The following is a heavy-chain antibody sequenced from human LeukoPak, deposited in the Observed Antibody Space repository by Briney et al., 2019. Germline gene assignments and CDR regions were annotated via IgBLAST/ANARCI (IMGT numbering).Heavy chain of an antibody. V-gene: IGHV3-23*01. CDR1: GFTFSSYA. J-gene: IGHJ6*03. CDR2: ISGSGGYT. Sequence: GGSLRLSCEASGFTFSSYAMTWVRQAPGKGLEWVSSISGSGGYTYYTDSVQGRFTISRDNSKNTLYLQMNSLRAEDTAVYYCANGAAYYYYYYMDVWGKGTTVTVSS. CDR3: ANGAAYYYYYYMDV. D-gene: IGHD1-26*01.